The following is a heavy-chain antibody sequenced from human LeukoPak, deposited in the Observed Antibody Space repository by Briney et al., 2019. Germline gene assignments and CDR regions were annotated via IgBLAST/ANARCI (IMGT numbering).Heavy chain of an antibody. CDR2: LGYSGRT. Sequence: PSETLSLTCTVCGVSMSSRSYLWGWIRQPPGKGLERIGSLGYSGRTYDNPSRKSRVTMSIDTSKNPFALKLNSVTAADTAVYYCARDWGATHPWGQGNLVTVSS. CDR1: GVSMSSRSYL. J-gene: IGHJ5*02. CDR3: ARDWGATHP. V-gene: IGHV4-39*06. D-gene: IGHD1-26*01.